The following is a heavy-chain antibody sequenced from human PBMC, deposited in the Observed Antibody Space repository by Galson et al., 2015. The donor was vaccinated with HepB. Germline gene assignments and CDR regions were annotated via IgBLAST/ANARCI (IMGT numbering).Heavy chain of an antibody. D-gene: IGHD3-3*01. Sequence: SVKVPCTASGGTFSSYAISSVRQAPGQGLEWMRGIIPIFGTANYAQKFQGRVTITADESTSTAYMELISLRSEDTAVYYCARDQGRDFWSGYYRGGNHYYYYYGMDVWGQGTTVTVSS. J-gene: IGHJ6*02. CDR3: ARDQGRDFWSGYYRGGNHYYYYYGMDV. V-gene: IGHV1-69*13. CDR2: IIPIFGTA. CDR1: GGTFSSYA.